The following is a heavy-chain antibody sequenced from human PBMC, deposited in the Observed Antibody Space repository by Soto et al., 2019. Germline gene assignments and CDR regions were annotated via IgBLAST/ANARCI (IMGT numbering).Heavy chain of an antibody. D-gene: IGHD1-26*01. J-gene: IGHJ6*02. CDR2: IDPSDSYT. CDR3: ARRDGSYYGTDYGMDV. CDR1: GYSFTSYW. Sequence: GESLKISCKGSGYSFTSYWISWVRQMPGKGLEWMGRIDPSDSYTNYSPSFQGHVTTSADKSISTAYLQWSSLKASDTAMYYCARRDGSYYGTDYGMDVWGQGTTVTVSS. V-gene: IGHV5-10-1*01.